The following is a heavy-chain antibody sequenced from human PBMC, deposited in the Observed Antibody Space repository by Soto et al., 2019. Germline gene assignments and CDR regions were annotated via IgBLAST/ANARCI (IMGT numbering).Heavy chain of an antibody. CDR2: ISSGHSTI. J-gene: IGHJ5*02. Sequence: SLRLSCAASGFTFSDYDMSWICQAPGKGLEWVSYISSGHSTIYYADSVKGRFTISRDNAKNSLYLQMNSLRAEDTAVYYCARGSSSSVWFDPRGQRTLVTVSS. D-gene: IGHD6-6*01. CDR1: GFTFSDYD. CDR3: ARGSSSSVWFDP. V-gene: IGHV3-11*01.